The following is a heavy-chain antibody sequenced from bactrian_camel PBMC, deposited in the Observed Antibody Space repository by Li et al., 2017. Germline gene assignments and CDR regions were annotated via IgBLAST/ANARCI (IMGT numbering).Heavy chain of an antibody. V-gene: IGHV3S55*01. Sequence: HVQLVESGGGSVQAGGSLRLSCTASALTFDSQDMGWYRQAPGNECELVSDISKDDGAYYANSVKGRFTITQTGNTVYLQMNSLKVEDTAVYYCAEGSFLLRRATCHGSNYYWGQGTQVTVS. CDR2: ISKDDGA. J-gene: IGHJ4*01. CDR3: AEGSFLLRRATCHGSNYY. D-gene: IGHD2*01. CDR1: ALTFDSQD.